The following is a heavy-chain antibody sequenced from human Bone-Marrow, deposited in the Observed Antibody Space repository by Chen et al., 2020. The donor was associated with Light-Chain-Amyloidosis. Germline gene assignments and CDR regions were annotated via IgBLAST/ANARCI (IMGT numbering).Heavy chain of an antibody. J-gene: IGHJ4*02. V-gene: IGHV5-51*01. CDR2: IYPDDCDA. CDR1: GYTFPNYW. CDR3: ARRRDGYNVDY. D-gene: IGHD5-12*01. Sequence: EVQLEQSGPEVKKPGESLKISCKGSGYTFPNYWIGWVRQMPGKGLEWMGVIYPDDCDARYSPSFEGQFTISADKSITTAYLQWRSLKASDTAMYYCARRRDGYNVDYWGQGTLVTVSS.